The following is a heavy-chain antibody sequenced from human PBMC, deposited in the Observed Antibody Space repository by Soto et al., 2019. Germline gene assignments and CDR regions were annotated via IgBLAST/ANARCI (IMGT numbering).Heavy chain of an antibody. Sequence: SETLSLTCAVYGGSFSGYYWSWIRQPPGKGLEWIGEINHSGSTNYNPSLKSRVTISVDTSKNQFSLKLSSVTAADTAVYYCARWHCSSTSCYRYGMDFWGQGTTVTVSS. CDR2: INHSGST. J-gene: IGHJ6*02. V-gene: IGHV4-34*01. CDR1: GGSFSGYY. CDR3: ARWHCSSTSCYRYGMDF. D-gene: IGHD2-2*01.